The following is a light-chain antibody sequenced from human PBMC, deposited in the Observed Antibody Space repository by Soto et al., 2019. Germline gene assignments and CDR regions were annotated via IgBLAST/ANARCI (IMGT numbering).Light chain of an antibody. CDR1: QSVSSN. J-gene: IGKJ3*01. V-gene: IGKV3-15*01. CDR3: QQYNNWPFT. CDR2: GAS. Sequence: EIVMTQSPATLSVSPGERATLSCRASQSVSSNLAWYQQKPGQAPRLLIYGASTRATGIPARFSGSGSGTEFTLTLRSLQSEDFAVYYCQQYNNWPFTFGPWNKVDIK.